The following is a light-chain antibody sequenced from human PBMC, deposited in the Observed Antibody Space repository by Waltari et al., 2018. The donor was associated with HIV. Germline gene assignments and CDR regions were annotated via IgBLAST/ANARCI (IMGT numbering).Light chain of an antibody. V-gene: IGLV2-23*02. J-gene: IGLJ2*01. CDR2: EVT. CDR3: CSYAGSRGVV. Sequence: QSALTQPASVSGSPGQSITISCTGTSSDVGRYTLVSWYQHHPHKAPQVVIYEVTKRPSGVSNRFSGSKSGNTASLTISGLQAEDESDYYCCSYAGSRGVVFGGGTKLTVL. CDR1: SSDVGRYTL.